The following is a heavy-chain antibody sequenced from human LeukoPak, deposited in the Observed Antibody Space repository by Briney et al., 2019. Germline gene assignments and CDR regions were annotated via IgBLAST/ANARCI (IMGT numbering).Heavy chain of an antibody. CDR3: AKDRGAARRYFDY. CDR1: GFTFSSYS. Sequence: GGSLRPSCAASGFTFSSYSMNWVRQAPGKGLEWVSYISSSSSTIYYADSVKGRFTISRDNAKNSLYLQMNSLRAEDTAVYYCAKDRGAARRYFDYWGQGTLVTVSS. V-gene: IGHV3-48*04. D-gene: IGHD6-6*01. J-gene: IGHJ4*02. CDR2: ISSSSSTI.